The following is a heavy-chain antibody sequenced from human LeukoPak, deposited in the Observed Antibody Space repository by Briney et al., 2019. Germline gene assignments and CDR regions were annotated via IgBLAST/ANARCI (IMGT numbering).Heavy chain of an antibody. CDR3: ARGSSRGPRDAFDF. J-gene: IGHJ3*01. V-gene: IGHV1-46*01. Sequence: ASVKVSCKASGYTFTSYYVHWVRQAPGQGLEWMGIISPSGASTSYAQKFQGRVTMARDMSTSTVYMELSSLISEDTAVYYCARGSSRGPRDAFDFWGQGTMVTLSS. CDR2: ISPSGAST. CDR1: GYTFTSYY. D-gene: IGHD2-15*01.